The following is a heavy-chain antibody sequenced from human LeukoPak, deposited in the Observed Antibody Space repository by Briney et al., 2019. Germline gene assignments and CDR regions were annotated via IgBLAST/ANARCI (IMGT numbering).Heavy chain of an antibody. Sequence: PGGSLRLSCAASGFTFSSYEMNWVRQAPGKGLEWVSYISSSGSTIYYADSVKGRFTISRDNAKNSLYLQMNSLRAEDTAVYYCARVGDTAMDPFDYWGQGTLVTVSS. CDR3: ARVGDTAMDPFDY. D-gene: IGHD5-18*01. J-gene: IGHJ4*02. V-gene: IGHV3-48*03. CDR1: GFTFSSYE. CDR2: ISSSGSTI.